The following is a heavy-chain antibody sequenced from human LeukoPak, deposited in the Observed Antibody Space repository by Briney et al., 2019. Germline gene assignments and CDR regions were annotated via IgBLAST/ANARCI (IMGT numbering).Heavy chain of an antibody. V-gene: IGHV3-21*01. Sequence: GGSLRLSCAASGFTFSSYSMNWVRQAPGKGLEWVSSISSSSSYIYYADSVKGRFTISRDNAKNSLYLQMNSLRAEDTAVYYCARGQGTILITDAFDIWGQGTMVTVSS. D-gene: IGHD2/OR15-2a*01. CDR2: ISSSSSYI. CDR3: ARGQGTILITDAFDI. J-gene: IGHJ3*02. CDR1: GFTFSSYS.